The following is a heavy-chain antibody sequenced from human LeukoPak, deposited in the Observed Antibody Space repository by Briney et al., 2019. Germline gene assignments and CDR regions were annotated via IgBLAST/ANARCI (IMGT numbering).Heavy chain of an antibody. CDR3: AKGAGPPWFDP. J-gene: IGHJ5*02. D-gene: IGHD6-19*01. CDR1: GGSFSGYY. Sequence: SETLSLTCAVYGGSFSGYYWSWIRQPPGKGLEWIGEINHSGSTNYNPSLKSRVTISIDTSRNQFSMNLNSVTAADTAVYYCAKGAGPPWFDPWGQGTLVTVSS. CDR2: INHSGST. V-gene: IGHV4-34*01.